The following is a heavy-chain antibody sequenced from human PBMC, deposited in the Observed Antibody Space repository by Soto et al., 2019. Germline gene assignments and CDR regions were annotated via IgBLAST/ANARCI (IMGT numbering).Heavy chain of an antibody. Sequence: SETLSLTCTVSGGSISSYYWSWIRQPPGKGLEWIGYIYYSGSTNYNPSLKSRVTISVDTSKNQFSLKLSSVTAADTAVYYCARGTPTTYYDFWSGLYYFDYWGQGTLVTVSS. J-gene: IGHJ4*02. CDR1: GGSISSYY. V-gene: IGHV4-59*01. CDR2: IYYSGST. D-gene: IGHD3-3*01. CDR3: ARGTPTTYYDFWSGLYYFDY.